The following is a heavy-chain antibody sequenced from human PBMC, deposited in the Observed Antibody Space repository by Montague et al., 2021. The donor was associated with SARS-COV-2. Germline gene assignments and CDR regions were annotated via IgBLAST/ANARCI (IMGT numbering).Heavy chain of an antibody. V-gene: IGHV4-34*01. CDR2: INYSGST. Sequence: SETLSLTCAVYGGSFSGYYWSWIRQPPGKGLEWIGEINYSGSTNYNPSLKCRVTISVDTSRNQFSLKLSSVTAADTAVYYCARELYSFSLTRWSTWFDPWGQGTLVTVSS. CDR3: ARELYSFSLTRWSTWFDP. J-gene: IGHJ5*02. D-gene: IGHD2-2*02. CDR1: GGSFSGYY.